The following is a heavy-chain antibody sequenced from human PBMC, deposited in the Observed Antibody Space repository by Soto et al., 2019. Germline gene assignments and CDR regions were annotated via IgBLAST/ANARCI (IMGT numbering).Heavy chain of an antibody. CDR3: AWGTGAFKNGF. CDR1: GGSINSGGSH. D-gene: IGHD2-8*01. V-gene: IGHV4-31*03. Sequence: QVQLQESGPGLVKPSQTLSLTCSVSGGSINSGGSHWTWIRQHPEKGLEWIGFIYYYNGATYSTSYPPSLQSRVVISVDTSKNQVALSLSSVTAADTAVYFCAWGTGAFKNGFWGQGTLVTVSS. J-gene: IGHJ4*02. CDR2: IYYYNGAT.